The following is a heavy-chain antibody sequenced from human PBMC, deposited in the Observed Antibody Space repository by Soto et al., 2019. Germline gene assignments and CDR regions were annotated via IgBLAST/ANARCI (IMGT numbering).Heavy chain of an antibody. CDR2: ISGSGGST. CDR3: AKNGHATYVDYALYYYGMDV. CDR1: GFTFSSYA. J-gene: IGHJ6*02. Sequence: EVQLLESGGGLVQPGGSLRLSCAASGFTFSSYAMSWVRQAPGKGLVWVSAISGSGGSTYYADSVKGRFTISRDNSKNTLYLQMNSLRAEDTDVYYCAKNGHATYVDYALYYYGMDVWGQGTTVTVSS. D-gene: IGHD4-17*01. V-gene: IGHV3-23*01.